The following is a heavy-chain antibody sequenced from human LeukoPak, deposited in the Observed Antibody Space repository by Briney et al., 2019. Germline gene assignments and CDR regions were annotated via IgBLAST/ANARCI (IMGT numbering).Heavy chain of an antibody. CDR1: GGSFSGYY. J-gene: IGHJ4*02. D-gene: IGHD6-19*01. Sequence: PSETLSLTCAVYGGSFSGYYWSWIRQPPGKGLEWIGEINHSGSTNYNPSLKSRVTISVDTSKNQFSLKLSSVTAADTAVYYCARGRSSGWYGDYWGQGTLVTVSS. CDR3: ARGRSSGWYGDY. CDR2: INHSGST. V-gene: IGHV4-34*01.